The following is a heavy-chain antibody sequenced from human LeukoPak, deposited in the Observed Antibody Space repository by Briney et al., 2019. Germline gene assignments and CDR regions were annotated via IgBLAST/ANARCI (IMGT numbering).Heavy chain of an antibody. D-gene: IGHD3-3*01. Sequence: SETLSLTCTVSGGSISSGDYYWSWIRQPPGEGLEWIGYIYYSGSTYYNPSLKSRVTISVDTSKNQFSLKLSSVTAADTAVYYCAGATISYYMDVWGKGTTVTVSS. V-gene: IGHV4-30-4*08. CDR2: IYYSGST. J-gene: IGHJ6*03. CDR3: AGATISYYMDV. CDR1: GGSISSGDYY.